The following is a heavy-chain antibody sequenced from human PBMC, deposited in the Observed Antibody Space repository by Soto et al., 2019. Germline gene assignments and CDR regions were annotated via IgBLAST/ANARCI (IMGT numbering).Heavy chain of an antibody. V-gene: IGHV3-30*18. Sequence: GGSLRLSCAASGFTFFNYGMHWVRQAPGKGLEWVALISYDGGDKYYADSVKGRFTISRDNSRNRLFLQMNSLRAEDTAVYYCAKVVYDYVWGSYRSSTTNYYYYGMDVWGQGTTVTVSS. CDR2: ISYDGGDK. CDR3: AKVVYDYVWGSYRSSTTNYYYYGMDV. J-gene: IGHJ6*02. D-gene: IGHD3-16*02. CDR1: GFTFFNYG.